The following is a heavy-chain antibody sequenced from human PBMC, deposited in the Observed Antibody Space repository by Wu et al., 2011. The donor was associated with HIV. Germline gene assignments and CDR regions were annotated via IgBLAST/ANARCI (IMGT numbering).Heavy chain of an antibody. CDR1: GGTLSSYA. J-gene: IGHJ6*02. CDR3: ARASGYNFLRLYYGMDV. V-gene: IGHV1-69*14. CDR2: IIPIFGTT. Sequence: QVQLVQSGAEVKKPGSSVKVSCKASGGTLSSYAISWVRQAPGQGLEWMGRIIPIFGTTNYAQKFQGRVTITADKSTSTAYMELSSLRSEDTAVYYCARASGYNFLRLYYGMDVWGQGTTVSVSS. D-gene: IGHD5-12*01.